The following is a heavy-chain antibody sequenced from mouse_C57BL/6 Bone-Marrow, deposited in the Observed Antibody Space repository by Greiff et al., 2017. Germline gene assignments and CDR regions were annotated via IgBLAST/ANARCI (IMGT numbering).Heavy chain of an antibody. J-gene: IGHJ1*03. CDR2: IDPENGDT. D-gene: IGHD1-1*01. CDR1: GFNIKDDY. V-gene: IGHV14-4*01. Sequence: VQLQQSGAELVRPGASVKLSCTASGFNIKDDYMHWVKQRPEQGLEWIGWIDPENGDTEYASKFQGQATITADTSSNTAYLQLSSLTSEDTAVYYCTFLYYGSSFDVWGTGTTVTVSS. CDR3: TFLYYGSSFDV.